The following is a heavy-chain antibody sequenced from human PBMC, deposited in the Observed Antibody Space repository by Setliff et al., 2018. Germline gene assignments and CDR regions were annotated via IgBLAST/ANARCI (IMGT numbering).Heavy chain of an antibody. CDR1: GLILTSYS. J-gene: IGHJ2*01. CDR3: ARDLGEPYWYFDL. V-gene: IGHV3-21*01. Sequence: GGSLRLSCAASGLILTSYSMNWVSQAPGKGLEWVSSISSSSAYIYYADSVKGRFTISRDNAKNTLYLQMTSLRTEDTAVYYCARDLGEPYWYFDLWGRGTLVTVSS. D-gene: IGHD2-21*01. CDR2: ISSSSAYI.